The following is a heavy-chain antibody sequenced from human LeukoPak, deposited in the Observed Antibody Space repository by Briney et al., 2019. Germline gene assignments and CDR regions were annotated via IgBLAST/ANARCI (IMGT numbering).Heavy chain of an antibody. Sequence: GALVKVSCKASGYTFTSYYMHWVRQAPGQGLEWMGIINPSGGSTSYAQKFQGRVTMTRDTSTSTVYMELSSLRSEDTAVYYCARDSEVSFCSSTSCYIPYFDYWGQGTLVTVSS. CDR1: GYTFTSYY. J-gene: IGHJ4*02. CDR3: ARDSEVSFCSSTSCYIPYFDY. V-gene: IGHV1-46*01. CDR2: INPSGGST. D-gene: IGHD2-2*02.